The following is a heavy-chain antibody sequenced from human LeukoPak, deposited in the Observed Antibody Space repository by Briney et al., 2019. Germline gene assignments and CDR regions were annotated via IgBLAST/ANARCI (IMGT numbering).Heavy chain of an antibody. CDR2: INPNSGGT. CDR3: ARNLPAADYYYYMDV. D-gene: IGHD2-2*01. CDR1: GYTFTGYY. V-gene: IGHV1-2*02. Sequence: GASVKVSCKASGYTFTGYYMHWVRQAPGQGLEWMGWINPNSGGTNYAQKLQGRVTMTTDTSTSTAYMELRSLRSDDTAVYYCARNLPAADYYYYMDVWGKGTTVTVSS. J-gene: IGHJ6*03.